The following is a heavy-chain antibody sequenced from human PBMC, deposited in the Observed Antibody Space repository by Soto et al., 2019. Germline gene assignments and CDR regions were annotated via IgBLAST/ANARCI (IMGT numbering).Heavy chain of an antibody. Sequence: ETLSLTCAVYSGSLSGYYWSWIRQPPGKGLEWIGEINHSGSTNYNPSLKSRVTISVDTSKNQFSLKLSSVTAADTAVYYCAREREPLYGDSTMYYFDYWGQGTLVTVSS. J-gene: IGHJ4*02. CDR3: AREREPLYGDSTMYYFDY. CDR2: INHSGST. D-gene: IGHD4-17*01. V-gene: IGHV4-34*01. CDR1: SGSLSGYY.